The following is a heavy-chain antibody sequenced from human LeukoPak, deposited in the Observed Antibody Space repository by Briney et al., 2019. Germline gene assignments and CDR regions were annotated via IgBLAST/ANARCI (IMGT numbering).Heavy chain of an antibody. D-gene: IGHD3-10*01. J-gene: IGHJ6*03. V-gene: IGHV4-4*09. CDR2: IYTSGST. Sequence: SETLSLTCTVSGGSISSYYWSWIRQPPGKGLEWIGYIYTSGSTNYNPSLKSRVTISVDTSKNQFPLKLSSVTAADTAVYYCARSGYYMDVWGKGTTVTVSS. CDR1: GGSISSYY. CDR3: ARSGYYMDV.